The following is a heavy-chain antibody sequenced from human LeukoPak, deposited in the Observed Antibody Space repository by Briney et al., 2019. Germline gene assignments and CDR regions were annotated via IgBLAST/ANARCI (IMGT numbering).Heavy chain of an antibody. J-gene: IGHJ4*02. CDR1: GYTFTSYG. Sequence: ASVKVSCKAAGYTFTSYGIVWVRQAPGQGLEWMGWISAYNGNTNSAQKFQGRVTMTTDTSTSTAYMELRSLRSDDTAVYYCARFRGSGNLIDSWGQGTLVTVSS. CDR2: ISAYNGNT. V-gene: IGHV1-18*01. CDR3: ARFRGSGNLIDS. D-gene: IGHD1-26*01.